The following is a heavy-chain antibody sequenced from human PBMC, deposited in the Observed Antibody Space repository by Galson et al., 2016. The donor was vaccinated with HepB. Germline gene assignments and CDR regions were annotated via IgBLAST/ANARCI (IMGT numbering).Heavy chain of an antibody. CDR1: GFTFSSYW. V-gene: IGHV3-74*01. CDR3: ARDPSYYSGMDV. Sequence: SLRLSCAASGFTFSSYWMQWVRQAPGKGLVWVSRIHSDGSTTSYADSVKGRFTISRDNAKSTLYLQMNSLRAEDTAVYYCARDPSYYSGMDVWGQGTTVTVSS. J-gene: IGHJ6*02. CDR2: IHSDGSTT.